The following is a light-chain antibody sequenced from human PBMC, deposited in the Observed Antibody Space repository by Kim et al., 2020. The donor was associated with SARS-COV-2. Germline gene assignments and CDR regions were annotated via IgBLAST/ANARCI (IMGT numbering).Light chain of an antibody. CDR2: GAS. V-gene: IGKV3-15*01. Sequence: EIVMTQSPATLSVSPGERVTLSCRASQSVDSNLAWYQQKPGQAPRLLIYGASTRATDIPARFSGSGSGTEFTLIISSLQSEDFAVYYCQQYSHWPPYTFGQGTKLDI. CDR3: QQYSHWPPYT. CDR1: QSVDSN. J-gene: IGKJ2*01.